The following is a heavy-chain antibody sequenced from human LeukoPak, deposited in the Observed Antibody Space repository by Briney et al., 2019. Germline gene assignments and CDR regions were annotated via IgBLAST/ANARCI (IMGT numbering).Heavy chain of an antibody. CDR3: AKRGVVIRVILVGFHKEAYYFDS. CDR1: GITLSDYG. Sequence: GGSLRLSCAVSGITLSDYGMSWVRQAPGKGQEWVAGISGSGGATNYADSVKGRFTISRDNPKNTLYLQMNSLRVEDTAVYFCAKRGVVIRVILVGFHKEAYYFDSWGQGALVTVSA. J-gene: IGHJ4*02. D-gene: IGHD3-22*01. V-gene: IGHV3-23*01. CDR2: ISGSGGAT.